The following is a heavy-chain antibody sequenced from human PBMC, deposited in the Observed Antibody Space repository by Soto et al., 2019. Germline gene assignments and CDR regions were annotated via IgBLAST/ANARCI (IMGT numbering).Heavy chain of an antibody. D-gene: IGHD1-26*01. Sequence: QVQLVESGGGLVKPGGSLRLSCAVSGFIFKDYYMTWIRQAPEKGLEWLSDLSPNSDHTNIADSIKGRFTISRDNAKNSLFLQMDSLRVDDTAVYYCARRWSAQYYWGQGTLVIVSS. J-gene: IGHJ4*02. CDR1: GFIFKDYY. V-gene: IGHV3-11*05. CDR3: ARRWSAQYY. CDR2: LSPNSDHT.